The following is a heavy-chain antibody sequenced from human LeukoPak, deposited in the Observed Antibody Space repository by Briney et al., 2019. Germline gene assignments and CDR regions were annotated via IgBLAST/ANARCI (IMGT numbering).Heavy chain of an antibody. CDR2: ISGDGGST. Sequence: PGGSLRLSCAASGFTFDDYAMHWVRQAPGKGLEWVSPISGDGGSTYYADSVKGRFTISRDNSKNSLYLQMNSLRTEDTALYHCAKDRGWYDYWGQGTLVTVSS. CDR3: AKDRGWYDY. CDR1: GFTFDDYA. D-gene: IGHD6-19*01. J-gene: IGHJ4*02. V-gene: IGHV3-43*02.